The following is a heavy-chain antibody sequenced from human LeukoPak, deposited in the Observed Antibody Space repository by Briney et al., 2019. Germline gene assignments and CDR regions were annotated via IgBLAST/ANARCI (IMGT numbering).Heavy chain of an antibody. D-gene: IGHD3-3*01. V-gene: IGHV3-23*01. CDR2: ISGSGGST. J-gene: IGHJ4*02. Sequence: GGSLRLSCAASGFTFSSYAMSWVRQAPGKGLEWVSAISGSGGSTYYADSVKGRFTISRDNSKNTLDLQMNSLRAEDTAVYYCAKEGLLEWLLLRYFDYWGQGTLVTVSS. CDR1: GFTFSSYA. CDR3: AKEGLLEWLLLRYFDY.